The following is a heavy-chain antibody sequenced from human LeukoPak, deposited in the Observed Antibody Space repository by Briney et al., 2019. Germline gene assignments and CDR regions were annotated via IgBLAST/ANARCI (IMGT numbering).Heavy chain of an antibody. V-gene: IGHV1-46*01. CDR3: ARAAAGTRSAFDI. D-gene: IGHD6-13*01. CDR2: INPSGGST. Sequence: ASVKVSCKASGYTFTSYYMHWVRQAPGQGLEWMGIINPSGGSTSYAQKFQGRVTMTRDTSTSTVYMELSSLRSEDTAVYYCARAAAGTRSAFDIWGQGTMVTVS. J-gene: IGHJ3*02. CDR1: GYTFTSYY.